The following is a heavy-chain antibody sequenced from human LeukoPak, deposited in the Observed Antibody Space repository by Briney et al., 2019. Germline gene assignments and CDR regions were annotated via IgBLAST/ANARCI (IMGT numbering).Heavy chain of an antibody. J-gene: IGHJ4*02. D-gene: IGHD1-26*01. CDR1: GFTFSSYA. CDR3: ARDRVGATDYFDY. V-gene: IGHV3-30-3*01. CDR2: ISYDGSNK. Sequence: GSLRLSCAASGFTFSSYAMHWVRQAPGKGLEWVAVISYDGSNKYYADSVKGRFTISRDNPKNTLYLQMNSLRAKDTAVYYCARDRVGATDYFDYWGQGTLVTVSS.